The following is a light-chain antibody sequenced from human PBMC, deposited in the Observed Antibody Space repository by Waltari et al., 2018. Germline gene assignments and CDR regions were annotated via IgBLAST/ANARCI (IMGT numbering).Light chain of an antibody. V-gene: IGLV1-44*01. CDR3: AAWDDSLNGRV. J-gene: IGLJ3*02. CDR1: SSNIGRNG. CDR2: TDN. Sequence: QSVLTQPPSASGTPGQGVTVSCSGSSSNIGRNGVSWYQQVPGTAPKLLIHTDNQRPSGVHDRFSGSKSGTSASLAISGLQSEDEAHYCCAAWDDSLNGRVFGGGTKVTVL.